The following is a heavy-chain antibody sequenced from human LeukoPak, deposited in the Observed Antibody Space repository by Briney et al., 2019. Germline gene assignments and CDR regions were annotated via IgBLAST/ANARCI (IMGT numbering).Heavy chain of an antibody. Sequence: GGSLRLSCAASGFTFSSYEMNWVRQAPGKGLEWVSYISSSGRTMYYADSVRGRFTISRDNAKNSLYLQMNSLRAEDTAVYYCAELGITMIGGVWGKGTTVTISS. CDR3: AELGITMIGGV. CDR2: ISSSGRTM. CDR1: GFTFSSYE. V-gene: IGHV3-48*03. D-gene: IGHD3-10*02. J-gene: IGHJ6*04.